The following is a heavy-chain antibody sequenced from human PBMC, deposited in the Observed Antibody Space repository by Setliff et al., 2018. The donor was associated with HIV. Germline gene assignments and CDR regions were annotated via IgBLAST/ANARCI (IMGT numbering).Heavy chain of an antibody. J-gene: IGHJ4*02. CDR3: ATFYNSGSHTSFDY. Sequence: GASVKVSCKVSGYTLAELSMHWVRQAPGKGLEWMGGFDPEDGETIYAQKFQGRVSMTEEKSTDTAYMELSSLRSDDTAVYYCATFYNSGSHTSFDYWGQGTVVTVSS. V-gene: IGHV1-24*01. CDR2: FDPEDGET. CDR1: GYTLAELS. D-gene: IGHD3-10*01.